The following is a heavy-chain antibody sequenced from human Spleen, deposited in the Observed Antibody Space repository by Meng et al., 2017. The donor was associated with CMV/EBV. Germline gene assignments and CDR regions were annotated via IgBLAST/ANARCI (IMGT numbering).Heavy chain of an antibody. Sequence: SETLSLTCAVYGGSFSGYYWSWIRQPPGKGLEWIGEINHSGSTNYNPSLKSRVTISVDTSKNQFPLKLSSVTAADTAVYYCAREKVTMIEVVTDYWGQGTLVTVST. CDR3: AREKVTMIEVVTDY. V-gene: IGHV4-34*01. CDR1: GGSFSGYY. CDR2: INHSGST. D-gene: IGHD3-22*01. J-gene: IGHJ4*02.